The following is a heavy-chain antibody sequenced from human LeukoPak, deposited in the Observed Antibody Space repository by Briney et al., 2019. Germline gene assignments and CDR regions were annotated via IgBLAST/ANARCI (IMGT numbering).Heavy chain of an antibody. CDR1: GFTFSSYS. CDR2: ISSSSSTI. CDR3: ARNNGMDV. Sequence: PGGSLRLSCAASGFTFSSYSMNWVRQAPGKGLEWVSYISSSSSTINYADSVKGRFTISRDNAKNSLYLQMNSLRAEDTALYHCARNNGMDVWGQGTTVIVSS. J-gene: IGHJ6*02. V-gene: IGHV3-48*01.